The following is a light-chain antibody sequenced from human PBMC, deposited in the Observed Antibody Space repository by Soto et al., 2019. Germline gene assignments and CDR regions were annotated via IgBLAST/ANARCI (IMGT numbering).Light chain of an antibody. V-gene: IGLV2-14*01. CDR3: SSYTGSSTYVV. CDR2: EVS. CDR1: SSDIGGYKY. Sequence: QSVLTQPASVSGSPGQSITISCTGTSSDIGGYKYVSWYQQHPGKAPKLMIYEVSNRPSGVSNRFSGSKSGNTASLTISGLQAEDEAVYYCSSYTGSSTYVVFGGGTKVTV. J-gene: IGLJ2*01.